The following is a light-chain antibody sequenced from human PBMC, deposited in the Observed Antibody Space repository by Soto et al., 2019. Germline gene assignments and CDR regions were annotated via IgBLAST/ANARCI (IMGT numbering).Light chain of an antibody. CDR1: QSVGRN. CDR3: QEYSKWPRFT. V-gene: IGKV3-15*01. CDR2: AAS. J-gene: IGKJ3*01. Sequence: EIVVTQSPGILSVSPGDRATLSCRASQSVGRNLAWYQQKPGQAPTPLIYAASTRATGLPARFSGSGSGTDFTLTISSLQSEDFAVYYCQEYSKWPRFTFGPGTRVDIK.